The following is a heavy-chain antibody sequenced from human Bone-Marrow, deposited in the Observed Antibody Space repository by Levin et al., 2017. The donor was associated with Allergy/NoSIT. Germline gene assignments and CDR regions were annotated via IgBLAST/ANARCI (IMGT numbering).Heavy chain of an antibody. D-gene: IGHD2-21*02. Sequence: QTLSLTCSVSGFSLSTSGVRVSWIRQPPGKALEWLARIDWDDDKFYTTSLQTRLTISKNTSKNQVVLTLTNVDPVDTATYYCVRTHTVVGTAWDVFDMWGPGTTVTVSS. CDR3: VRTHTVVGTAWDVFDM. CDR1: GFSLSTSGVR. V-gene: IGHV2-70*04. CDR2: IDWDDDK. J-gene: IGHJ3*02.